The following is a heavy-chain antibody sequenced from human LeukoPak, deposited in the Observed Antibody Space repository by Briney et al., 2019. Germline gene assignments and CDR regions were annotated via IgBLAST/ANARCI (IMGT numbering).Heavy chain of an antibody. CDR2: IKSKTDGGKT. D-gene: IGHD3-22*01. J-gene: IGHJ4*02. CDR3: ITFCRIVVVITD. V-gene: IGHV3-15*01. Sequence: PGGSLRLSCAASGFTFSNAWMSWVRQAPGKGLEWVACIKSKTDGGKTGYAAPVKCRFTISRDDLNVTLYLQMNSLETEGAALYYYITFCRIVVVITDWGQGTLVTV. CDR1: GFTFSNAW.